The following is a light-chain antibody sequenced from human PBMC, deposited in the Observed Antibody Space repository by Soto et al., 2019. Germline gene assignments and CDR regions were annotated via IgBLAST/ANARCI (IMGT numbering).Light chain of an antibody. J-gene: IGKJ1*01. CDR3: QQYNSYPWT. V-gene: IGKV1-5*03. CDR2: KAS. CDR1: QSISSW. Sequence: DIERTQSPSTLSTSVGDRVTITCRASQSISSWLAWYQQKPGKAPKLLISKASSLESGVPSRFSGSESGTEFTLTITSLQPHDPATYYCQQYNSYPWTFGQGTKVDIK.